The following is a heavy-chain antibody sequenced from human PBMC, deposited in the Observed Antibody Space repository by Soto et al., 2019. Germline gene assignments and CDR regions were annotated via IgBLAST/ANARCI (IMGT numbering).Heavy chain of an antibody. Sequence: QGQLLQSGAEVKKPGASVKVSCKTSGYSFTDYKLHWVRQAPGQGLEWMGWVDPNGGGSNSAQKFQGSVTMNWDTSITTAYLDLTRLTTNGTATYFCATWVDYGDFEGFDFWGQGTLVTVSS. D-gene: IGHD4-17*01. CDR2: VDPNGGGS. J-gene: IGHJ4*02. CDR3: ATWVDYGDFEGFDF. V-gene: IGHV1-2*04. CDR1: GYSFTDYK.